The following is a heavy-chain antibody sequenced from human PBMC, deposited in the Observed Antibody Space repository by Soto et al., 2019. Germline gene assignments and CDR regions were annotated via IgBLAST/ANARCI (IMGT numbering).Heavy chain of an antibody. D-gene: IGHD3-3*01. V-gene: IGHV3-48*02. Sequence: EVKLAESGGDLVQPGGSLRLSCAASGFTISTYHLNWVRQAPGKGLEWVSYISTDLRALYYADSVRGRFTISRDNAKNSLYLQMTSLRDEETGVYYCTRDVSRGYEMDDW. CDR1: GFTISTYH. J-gene: IGHJ6*01. CDR3: TRDVSRGYEMDD. CDR2: ISTDLRAL.